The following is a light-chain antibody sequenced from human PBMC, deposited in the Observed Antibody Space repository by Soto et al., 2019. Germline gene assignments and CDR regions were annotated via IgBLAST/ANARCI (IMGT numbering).Light chain of an antibody. CDR1: QSVGRK. V-gene: IGKV3-11*01. CDR2: LAS. Sequence: VLTQFPAALSLSRGEGDTLSCRASQSVGRKLAWFQQKPGQAPRLLIYLASNRATGIPARFSGSGSGTDFTVTISSLEPEDSAVYYCQQRSSWPITFGPGTRLEIK. CDR3: QQRSSWPIT. J-gene: IGKJ5*01.